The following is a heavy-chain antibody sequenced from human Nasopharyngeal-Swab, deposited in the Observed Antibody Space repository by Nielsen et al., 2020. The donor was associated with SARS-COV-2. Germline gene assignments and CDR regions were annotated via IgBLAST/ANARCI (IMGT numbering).Heavy chain of an antibody. J-gene: IGHJ6*03. CDR1: GYTFTSYD. CDR2: MNPNSGNT. Sequence: ASVKVSCKASGYTFTSYDINWVRQDTGQGLEWMGWMNPNSGNTGYAQKFQGRVTMTRNTSISTAYMELSSLRSEDTAVYYCARTTMVRGVIIPYYYYYYMDVWGKGTTVTVSS. CDR3: ARTTMVRGVIIPYYYYYYMDV. V-gene: IGHV1-8*01. D-gene: IGHD3-10*01.